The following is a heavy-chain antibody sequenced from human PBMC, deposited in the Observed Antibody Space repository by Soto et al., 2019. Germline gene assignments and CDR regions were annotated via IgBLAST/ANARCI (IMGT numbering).Heavy chain of an antibody. D-gene: IGHD2-15*01. Sequence: SETLSLTCAVYDESFSGYYWSWIRQSPGKGLEWIGDINQSGGTNFNPSLKTRVTISVDKSKNQFSLNLASVTAADTAVYYCARVKVVVGGTSIYSLYHWGQGTLVTVSS. CDR1: DESFSGYY. CDR3: ARVKVVVGGTSIYSLYH. J-gene: IGHJ5*02. CDR2: INQSGGT. V-gene: IGHV4-34*01.